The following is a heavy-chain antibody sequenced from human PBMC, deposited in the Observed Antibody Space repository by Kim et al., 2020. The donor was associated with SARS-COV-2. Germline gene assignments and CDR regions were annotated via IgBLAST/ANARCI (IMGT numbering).Heavy chain of an antibody. CDR1: GYTFTSYA. CDR2: INAGNGNT. CDR3: ASDNWTYYYDSSGYYYYYYGMDV. J-gene: IGHJ6*02. D-gene: IGHD3-22*01. V-gene: IGHV1-3*01. Sequence: ASVKVSCKASGYTFTSYAMHWVRQAPGQRLEWMGWINAGNGNTKYSQKFQGRVTITRDTSASTAYMELSSLRSEDTAVYYCASDNWTYYYDSSGYYYYYYGMDVWGQGTTVTVSS.